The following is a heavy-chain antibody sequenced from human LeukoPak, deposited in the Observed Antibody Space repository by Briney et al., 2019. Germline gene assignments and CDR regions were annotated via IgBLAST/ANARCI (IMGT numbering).Heavy chain of an antibody. CDR1: GFTFSSYS. CDR2: ISSSSSYI. Sequence: GGSLRLSCAASGFTFSSYSMNWVRQAPGKGLEWVSSISSSSSYIYYADSVKGRFTISRDNSKNTLYLQMNSLTAEDTAVYYCAKKGAGYCRSTSCYRLDHWGQGTLVTVSS. CDR3: AKKGAGYCRSTSCYRLDH. J-gene: IGHJ4*02. D-gene: IGHD2-2*02. V-gene: IGHV3-21*04.